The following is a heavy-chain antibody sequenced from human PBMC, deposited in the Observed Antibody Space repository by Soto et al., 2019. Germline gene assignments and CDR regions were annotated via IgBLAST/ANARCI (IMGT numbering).Heavy chain of an antibody. D-gene: IGHD1-26*01. V-gene: IGHV3-30-3*01. Sequence: GGSLRLSCAASGFTFSSYAMHWVRQAPGKGLEWVAVISYDGSNKYYADSVKGRFTISRDNSKNTLYLQMNSLRAEDTAVYYCARSSRTGAYYYGMDVWGQGTTVTVSS. CDR3: ARSSRTGAYYYGMDV. J-gene: IGHJ6*02. CDR2: ISYDGSNK. CDR1: GFTFSSYA.